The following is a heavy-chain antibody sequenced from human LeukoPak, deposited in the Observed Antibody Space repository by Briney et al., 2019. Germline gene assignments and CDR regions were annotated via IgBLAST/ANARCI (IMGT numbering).Heavy chain of an antibody. CDR2: IDPNSGVT. J-gene: IGHJ3*01. CDR1: GYTLTDNH. CDR3: ARELGINAFDV. D-gene: IGHD7-27*01. Sequence: ASVKVSCKASGYTLTDNHLYWVRQAPGRGLEWMGWIDPNSGVTNFAQNFQGRLTMTRDTSINTAYMELSRLTSDDTTVYYCARELGINAFDVWGQGTMVTVSS. V-gene: IGHV1-2*02.